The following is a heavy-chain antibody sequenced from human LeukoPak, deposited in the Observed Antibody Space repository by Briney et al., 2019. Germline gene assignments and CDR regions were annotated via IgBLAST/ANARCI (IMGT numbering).Heavy chain of an antibody. V-gene: IGHV4-59*08. CDR2: IYYTGST. Sequence: PSETLSLTCAVSGGSISTYYWSWIRQPPGKGLEWIGCIYYTGSTNYNPSLKSRVTMFVDMSKNQFSLRLSSVTAADTAVYYCARHRAYSSSSPFDYWGQGTLVTVSS. CDR1: GGSISTYY. D-gene: IGHD6-6*01. J-gene: IGHJ4*02. CDR3: ARHRAYSSSSPFDY.